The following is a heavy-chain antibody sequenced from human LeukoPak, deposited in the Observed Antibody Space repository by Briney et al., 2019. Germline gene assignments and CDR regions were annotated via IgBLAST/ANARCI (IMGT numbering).Heavy chain of an antibody. J-gene: IGHJ3*02. D-gene: IGHD3-9*01. Sequence: PSETLSLTCTVSGGSISSYYWSWIRQPPGKGLEWIGYIYYSGSTNYNPSLKSRVTMSVDTSKNQFSLKLSSVTAADTAVYYCARGVLRYFDWLFLGAFDIWGQGTMVTVSS. V-gene: IGHV4-59*01. CDR3: ARGVLRYFDWLFLGAFDI. CDR1: GGSISSYY. CDR2: IYYSGST.